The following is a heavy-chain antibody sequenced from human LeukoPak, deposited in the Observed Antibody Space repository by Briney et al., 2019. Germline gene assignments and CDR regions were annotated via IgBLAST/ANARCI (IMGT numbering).Heavy chain of an antibody. CDR2: IYYSGST. J-gene: IGHJ4*02. CDR3: ARRNSGSYSLDY. Sequence: SETLSLTCTVSSGSISSSSYYWGWIRQPPGKGLEWIGNIYYSGSTYYNPSLKSQVTISVDTSKNQFSLKLSSVTAADTAVYYCARRNSGSYSLDYWGQGTLVTVSS. V-gene: IGHV4-39*01. CDR1: SGSISSSSYY. D-gene: IGHD1-26*01.